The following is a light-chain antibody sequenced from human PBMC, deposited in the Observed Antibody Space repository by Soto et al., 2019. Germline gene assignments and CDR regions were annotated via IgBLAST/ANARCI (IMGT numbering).Light chain of an antibody. CDR1: QSVSSSY. Sequence: EIVLTQSPGTLSLSPGERATLSCRASQSVSSSYLAWYQQKPGQAPRPLIYGASSRATGIPDRFSGSGSGTDFTLTISRLEPEDFSVYYCQQYGSSPYTFGKGTKVDIK. CDR2: GAS. V-gene: IGKV3-20*01. J-gene: IGKJ2*01. CDR3: QQYGSSPYT.